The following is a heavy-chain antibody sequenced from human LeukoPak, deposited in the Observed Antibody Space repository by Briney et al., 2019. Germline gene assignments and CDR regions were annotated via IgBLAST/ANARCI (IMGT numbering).Heavy chain of an antibody. CDR1: GFTFSSYS. CDR3: AGIAAAGPLGWFDP. D-gene: IGHD6-13*01. CDR2: ISSSSSYI. J-gene: IGHJ5*02. V-gene: IGHV3-21*01. Sequence: GGSLRLSCAASGFTFSSYSMNWVRQAPGKGREWVSSISSSSSYIYYADSLKGRFTISRDNAKNSLYLQMNSLRAEDTAVYYCAGIAAAGPLGWFDPWGQGTLVTVSS.